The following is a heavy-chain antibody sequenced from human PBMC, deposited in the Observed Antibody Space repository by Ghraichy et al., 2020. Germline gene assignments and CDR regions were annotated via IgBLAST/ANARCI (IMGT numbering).Heavy chain of an antibody. D-gene: IGHD4-17*01. CDR1: GFTFSGSA. J-gene: IGHJ4*02. CDR3: TRPHGDYVFGDFDY. Sequence: GGSLRLSCAASGFTFSGSAMHWVRQASGKGLEWVGRIRSKANSYATAYAASVKGRFTISRDDSKNTAYLQMNSLKTEDTAVYYCTRPHGDYVFGDFDYWGQGTLVTVSS. CDR2: IRSKANSYAT. V-gene: IGHV3-73*01.